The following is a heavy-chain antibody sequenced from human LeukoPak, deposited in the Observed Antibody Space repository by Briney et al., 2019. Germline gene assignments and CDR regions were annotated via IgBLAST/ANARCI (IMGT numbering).Heavy chain of an antibody. D-gene: IGHD3-22*01. J-gene: IGHJ4*02. Sequence: SETLSLTCTVSGGSISSSSYYWGWIRQPPGKGLEWIGSIYYSGSTYYNPSLKSRVTISVDTSKNQFSLKLSSVTAADTAVYYCGGYDSSGYYIDYWGQGTLVTVSS. CDR3: GGYDSSGYYIDY. CDR2: IYYSGST. V-gene: IGHV4-39*07. CDR1: GGSISSSSYY.